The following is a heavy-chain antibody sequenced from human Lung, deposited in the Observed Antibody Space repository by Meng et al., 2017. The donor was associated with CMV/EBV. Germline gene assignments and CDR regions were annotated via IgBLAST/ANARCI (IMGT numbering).Heavy chain of an antibody. Sequence: SCAASGFSFGTYGMHWVRQAPGKGLEWVSFIRYDGSNTYYADSVKGRFSISRDNSENMLYLQMGSLRPEDTAVYYCAKGLSKYDSWGGCDHWGQGTXVTVSS. V-gene: IGHV3-30*02. CDR2: IRYDGSNT. CDR1: GFSFGTYG. D-gene: IGHD3-3*01. CDR3: AKGLSKYDSWGGCDH. J-gene: IGHJ4*02.